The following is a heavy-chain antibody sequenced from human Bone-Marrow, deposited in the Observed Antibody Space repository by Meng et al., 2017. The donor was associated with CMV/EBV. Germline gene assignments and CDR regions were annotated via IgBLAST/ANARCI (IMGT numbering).Heavy chain of an antibody. J-gene: IGHJ4*02. CDR1: GYTFINFG. V-gene: IGHV1-18*01. CDR2: ISTYNGNK. CDR3: ARDRYNWDFDF. D-gene: IGHD1-1*01. Sequence: ASVKVSCKAYGYTFINFGISWVRQAPGQGLQWMGWISTYNGNKKYSQRLQGRVSMTTDTSTATAYMELRGLRSDDTAVYFCARDRYNWDFDFWGQGTLLTVPS.